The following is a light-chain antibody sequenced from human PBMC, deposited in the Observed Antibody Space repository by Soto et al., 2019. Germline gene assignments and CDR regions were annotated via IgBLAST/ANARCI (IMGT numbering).Light chain of an antibody. J-gene: IGLJ1*01. CDR3: SSYTRSSTYV. CDR1: SSDVGSYNR. Sequence: QSALTQPPSVSGSPGQSVAISCTGTSSDVGSYNRVSWYQQPPGTAPKVMIYEVSNRPSGVPDRFSGSKSGNTASLTISGLQAEDEAESYCSSYTRSSTYVFGTGTKVTVL. CDR2: EVS. V-gene: IGLV2-18*02.